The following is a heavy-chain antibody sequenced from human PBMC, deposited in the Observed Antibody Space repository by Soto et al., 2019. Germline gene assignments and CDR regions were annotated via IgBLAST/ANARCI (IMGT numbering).Heavy chain of an antibody. D-gene: IGHD3-22*01. CDR3: ARDTEADYYDSSVMGGFDP. Sequence: QVQLVQSGAEVKKPGSSVKVSCKASGGTFSSYAISWVRQAPGQGLEWMGGIIPIFGTANYAQKFQGRVTITADESTSTAYMELSSLRSEDTAVYYCARDTEADYYDSSVMGGFDPWGQGTLVTVSS. CDR2: IIPIFGTA. V-gene: IGHV1-69*01. CDR1: GGTFSSYA. J-gene: IGHJ5*02.